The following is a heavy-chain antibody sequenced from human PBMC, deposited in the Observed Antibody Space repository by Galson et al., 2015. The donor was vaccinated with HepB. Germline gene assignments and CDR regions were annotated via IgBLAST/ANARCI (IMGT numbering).Heavy chain of an antibody. V-gene: IGHV3-7*03. CDR3: ARGGV. Sequence: SLRLSCAVSGFTFSRQWMSWVRQASGKGPEWVASIKEDGSDKYYVESVKGRFTISRDNAKNSLYLQMNSPRAEDTAVYYCARGGVWGQGTLVTVPS. J-gene: IGHJ4*02. CDR1: GFTFSRQW. CDR2: IKEDGSDK. D-gene: IGHD1-26*01.